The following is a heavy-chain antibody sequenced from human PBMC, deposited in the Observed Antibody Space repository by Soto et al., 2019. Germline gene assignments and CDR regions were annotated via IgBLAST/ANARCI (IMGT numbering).Heavy chain of an antibody. CDR1: GFTFSSYG. Sequence: PGGSLRLSCAASGFTFSSYGMHWVRQAPGKGLEWVAVISYDGSNKYYADSVKGRFTISRDNSKNTLYLQMNSLRAEDTAVYYCAKVIWFEDFIVLDYGMDVWGQGTTVTVSS. J-gene: IGHJ6*02. CDR2: ISYDGSNK. CDR3: AKVIWFEDFIVLDYGMDV. D-gene: IGHD3-10*01. V-gene: IGHV3-30*18.